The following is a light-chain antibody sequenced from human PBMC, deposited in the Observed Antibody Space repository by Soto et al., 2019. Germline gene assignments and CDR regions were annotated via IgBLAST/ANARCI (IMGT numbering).Light chain of an antibody. CDR1: QGINNY. Sequence: EIQMTESPSSLSESVGDTVTITCRATQGINNYLAWFQQRPGKVPKLLIYAASTLQSGVPSRFRGSRSGTDFTLTISSLQPEYVAIYCCQTYDSARRTVGQGTNV. J-gene: IGKJ1*01. V-gene: IGKV1-27*01. CDR2: AAS. CDR3: QTYDSARRT.